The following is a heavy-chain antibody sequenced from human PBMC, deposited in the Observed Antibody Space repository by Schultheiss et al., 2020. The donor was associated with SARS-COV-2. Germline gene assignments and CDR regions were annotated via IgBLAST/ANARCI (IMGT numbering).Heavy chain of an antibody. J-gene: IGHJ4*02. V-gene: IGHV3-21*01. Sequence: GGLRLSCSASGFTFSYYYMHWFRQAPGKGMEWVSSISSSSSYIYYADSVKGRFTISRDNAKNSLYLQMNSLRAEDTAVYYCARDDYDSSGYYIYWGQGTLVTVSS. D-gene: IGHD3-22*01. CDR2: ISSSSSYI. CDR1: GFTFSYYY. CDR3: ARDDYDSSGYYIY.